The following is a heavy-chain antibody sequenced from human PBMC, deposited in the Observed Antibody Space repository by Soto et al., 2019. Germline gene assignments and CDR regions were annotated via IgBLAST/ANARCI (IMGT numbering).Heavy chain of an antibody. CDR2: IYYSGST. CDR3: ATQEVGGSYVYTFDP. Sequence: QLQLQESGPGLVKPSETLSLTCTVSGGSISSSNYYWGWIRQPPGKGLEWIGSIYYSGSTSYNPSIKSRVTISVDTSKNQFSLKLSSVTAADTAVYYCATQEVGGSYVYTFDPWGQGTLVTVSS. CDR1: GGSISSSNYY. D-gene: IGHD1-26*01. V-gene: IGHV4-39*01. J-gene: IGHJ5*02.